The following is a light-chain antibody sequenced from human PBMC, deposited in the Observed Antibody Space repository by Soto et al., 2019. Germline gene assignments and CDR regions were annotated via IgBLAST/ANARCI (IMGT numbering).Light chain of an antibody. CDR3: QKYSSVPV. CDR1: QDIRNF. V-gene: IGKV1-27*01. J-gene: IGKJ3*01. Sequence: DIQMTQSPTSLSASVGDRVTITCRASQDIRNFVAWYQQKPGQAPKLLIYAASTLQTGVPSQFSGSGSGTDFILIIISLPPEDVATNSCQKYSSVPVFGPGTKVEIK. CDR2: AAS.